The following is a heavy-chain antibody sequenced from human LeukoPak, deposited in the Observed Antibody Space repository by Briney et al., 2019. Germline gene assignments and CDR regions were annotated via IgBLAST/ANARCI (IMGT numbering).Heavy chain of an antibody. Sequence: HPGGSLRLSCAASGFTFSSYAMSWVRQAPGKGLEWVSAISGSGGATYHADSVKGRFTISRDNSKNTLYLQMNSLRVEDTAVYYCAKRYCSGGNCCPDYWGQGTLVTVSS. CDR1: GFTFSSYA. V-gene: IGHV3-23*01. CDR3: AKRYCSGGNCCPDY. CDR2: ISGSGGAT. J-gene: IGHJ4*02. D-gene: IGHD2-15*01.